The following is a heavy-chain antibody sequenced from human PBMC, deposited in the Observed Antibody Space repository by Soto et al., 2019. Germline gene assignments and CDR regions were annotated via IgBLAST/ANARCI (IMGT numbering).Heavy chain of an antibody. J-gene: IGHJ6*02. Sequence: EVQLVESGGGLVQPGGSLRLSCAASGLIFSDYHMDWVRQAPGQGLEWVGRIRRKANSYTTEYAASVKGRFTISRDDSKCLLYLQISSQNSADTDLDYCGLLGGWSGGSSRKDVCGQGTKITVSS. CDR3: GLLGGWSGGSSRKDV. V-gene: IGHV3-72*01. D-gene: IGHD6-19*01. CDR1: GLIFSDYH. CDR2: IRRKANSYTT.